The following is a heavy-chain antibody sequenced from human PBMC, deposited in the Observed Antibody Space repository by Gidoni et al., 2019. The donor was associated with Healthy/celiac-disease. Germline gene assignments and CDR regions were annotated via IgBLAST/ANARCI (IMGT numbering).Heavy chain of an antibody. CDR1: GGSISSSSYY. V-gene: IGHV4-39*02. CDR2: IYYSGST. D-gene: IGHD6-13*01. J-gene: IGHJ5*02. Sequence: QLQLQESGPGLVKPSETLSLTCTVSGGSISSSSYYWGWIRQPPGKGLEWIGSIYYSGSTYYNPSLKSRVTISVDTAKNQFSLKLSSVTAADTAVYYCAREVRHSSWYSAGFDPWGQGTLVTVSS. CDR3: AREVRHSSWYSAGFDP.